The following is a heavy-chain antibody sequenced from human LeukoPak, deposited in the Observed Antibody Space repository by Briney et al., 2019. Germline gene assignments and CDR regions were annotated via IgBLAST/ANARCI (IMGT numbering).Heavy chain of an antibody. J-gene: IGHJ4*02. Sequence: GGSLRLSCAASGFTFSSYAMSWVRQAPGKGLEWVSAISGSGGSTYYADSVKGRSTISRDNSKNTLYLQMNSLRAEDTAVYYCAKYPFARSAAAGPVDYWGQGNLVTVSS. V-gene: IGHV3-23*01. D-gene: IGHD6-13*01. CDR2: ISGSGGST. CDR3: AKYPFARSAAAGPVDY. CDR1: GFTFSSYA.